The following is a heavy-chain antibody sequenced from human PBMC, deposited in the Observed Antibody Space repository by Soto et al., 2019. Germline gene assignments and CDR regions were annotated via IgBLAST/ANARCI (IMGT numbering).Heavy chain of an antibody. J-gene: IGHJ3*02. D-gene: IGHD6-13*01. Sequence: QVQLVQSGAEVKKPGSSVKVSCKASGGTFSSYAISWVRQAPGQGLEWMGGIIPIFGTANYAQKFQGRVTNTGEESTSTDLRVMGGRRCDVTVGYYGGWVVAVAVVDYDAFDIWAQEPKLSVCS. CDR1: GGTFSSYA. CDR2: IIPIFGTA. CDR3: GWVVAVAVVDYDAFDI. V-gene: IGHV1-69*12.